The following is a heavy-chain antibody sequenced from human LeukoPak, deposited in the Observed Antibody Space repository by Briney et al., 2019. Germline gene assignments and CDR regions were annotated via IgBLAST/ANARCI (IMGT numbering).Heavy chain of an antibody. J-gene: IGHJ6*03. CDR3: AREIRMRLGELSTYYYYMDV. V-gene: IGHV3-20*04. CDR2: INWNGGST. Sequence: GGSLRLSCAASGFTFSSYEMNWVRQAPGKGLEWVSGINWNGGSTGYADSVKGRFTISRDNAKNSLYLQMNSLRAEDTALYYCAREIRMRLGELSTYYYYMDVWGKGTTVTVSS. D-gene: IGHD3-16*02. CDR1: GFTFSSYE.